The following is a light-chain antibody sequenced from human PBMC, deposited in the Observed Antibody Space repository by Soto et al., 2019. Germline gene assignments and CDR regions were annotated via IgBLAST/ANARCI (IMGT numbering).Light chain of an antibody. J-gene: IGKJ1*01. V-gene: IGKV3-20*01. CDR2: GAS. CDR3: QQYGSSPWT. Sequence: EIVLTQSPGTLSLSPGERATLSCRASQSVSSSYLAWYQQKPGQAPRLLIYGASSRATGLPDRFSGSGSGTDFTLTISRLEPEDFAVYYCQQYGSSPWTFDQGTKVEIK. CDR1: QSVSSSY.